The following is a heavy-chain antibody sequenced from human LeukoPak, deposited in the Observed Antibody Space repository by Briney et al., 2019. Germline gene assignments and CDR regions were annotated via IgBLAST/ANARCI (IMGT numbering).Heavy chain of an antibody. CDR1: GFTFSNYA. CDR3: GKDPNGDYIGAFDI. V-gene: IGHV3-23*01. Sequence: PGGSLRLSCAASGFTFSNYAMSWVRQAPGKGLEWVSGISGSGGDTYYADSVKGRFTVSRDNSKNMLYLQMNSLRADDTALYYCGKDPNGDYIGAFDIWGQGTMVTVSS. D-gene: IGHD4-17*01. CDR2: ISGSGGDT. J-gene: IGHJ3*02.